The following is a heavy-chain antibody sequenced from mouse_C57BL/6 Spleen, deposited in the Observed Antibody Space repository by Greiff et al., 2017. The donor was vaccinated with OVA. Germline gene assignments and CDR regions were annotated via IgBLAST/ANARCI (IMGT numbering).Heavy chain of an antibody. Sequence: QVQLQQSGAELVKPGASVKISCKASGYAFSSYWMNWVQQRPGKGLEWIGQIYPGDGDTNYNGKFKGKATLTADKSSSTAYMQLSSLTSEDSAVYFCARYYYGSSPYFDYWGQGTTLTVSS. J-gene: IGHJ2*01. CDR1: GYAFSSYW. V-gene: IGHV1-80*01. D-gene: IGHD1-1*01. CDR3: ARYYYGSSPYFDY. CDR2: IYPGDGDT.